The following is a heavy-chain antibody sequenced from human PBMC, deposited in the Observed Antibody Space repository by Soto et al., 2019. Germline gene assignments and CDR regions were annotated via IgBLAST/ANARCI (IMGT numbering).Heavy chain of an antibody. V-gene: IGHV4-34*01. CDR1: GGSFSGYY. Sequence: QVQLQQWGAGLLKPSETLSLTCAVYGGSFSGYYWSWIRQPPGKGLEWIGETNHSGSTNYNPSLKSRVTISVDTSKNQFSLKLSSVTAADTAVYYCARGQGGPYWGQGTLVTVSS. J-gene: IGHJ4*02. CDR3: ARGQGGPY. CDR2: TNHSGST. D-gene: IGHD3-16*01.